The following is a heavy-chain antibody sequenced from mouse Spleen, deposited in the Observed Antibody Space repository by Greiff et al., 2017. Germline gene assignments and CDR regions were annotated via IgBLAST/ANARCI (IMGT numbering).Heavy chain of an antibody. CDR2: LSSGGSYT. Sequence: EVKLVESGGGLVKPGGSLKLSCAASGFTLSSYAMSWVRQTPEKRLEWVATLSSGGSYTYYPDSVKGRFTLSRDNAKNTLYLQMSSLRSEDTAMYYCARQGLDSSGYAFAYWGQGTLVTVSA. CDR3: ARQGLDSSGYAFAY. CDR1: GFTLSSYA. V-gene: IGHV5-9-3*01. J-gene: IGHJ3*01. D-gene: IGHD3-2*01.